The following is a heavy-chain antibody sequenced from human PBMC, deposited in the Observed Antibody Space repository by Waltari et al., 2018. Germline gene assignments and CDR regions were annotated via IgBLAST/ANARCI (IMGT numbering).Heavy chain of an antibody. CDR3: ARGDITAPRP. CDR1: GFSFSPYW. V-gene: IGHV3-7*01. J-gene: IGHJ5*02. D-gene: IGHD5-12*01. Sequence: EVQLVESGGGLVQPGGSLRLSCAASGFSFSPYWMRWVSQAPGKGLEWVANIKQDGSEKYYVDSVKGRFTISRDNAKNSLYLQMNSLRAEDTAVYYCARGDITAPRPWGQGTLVTVSS. CDR2: IKQDGSEK.